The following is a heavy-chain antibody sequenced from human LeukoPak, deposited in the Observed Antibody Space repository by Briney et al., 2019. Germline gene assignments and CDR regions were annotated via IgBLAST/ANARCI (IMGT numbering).Heavy chain of an antibody. CDR1: GFTFSSYI. Sequence: GGSLRLSCAASGFTFSSYIMHWVRQAPGRGLEWVALISYDEKNKFYADSVKGRFTISRDNAKNSLYLQMNSLRAEDTAVYYCARVLRGSYYMDVWGKGTTVTISS. CDR3: ARVLRGSYYMDV. D-gene: IGHD1-26*01. V-gene: IGHV3-30*04. CDR2: ISYDEKNK. J-gene: IGHJ6*03.